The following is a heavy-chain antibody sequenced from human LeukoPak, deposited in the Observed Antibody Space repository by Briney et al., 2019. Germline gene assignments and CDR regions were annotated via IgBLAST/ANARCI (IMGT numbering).Heavy chain of an antibody. Sequence: PGGSLRLSCAASGFTFSSYWMHWVRQAPGKGLVRVSRINSDGSSTSYADSVKGRFTISRDNAKNTLYLQMNSLRAEDTAVYYCARDQAVAGTRWFDPWGQGTLVTVSS. CDR2: INSDGSST. D-gene: IGHD6-19*01. CDR1: GFTFSSYW. J-gene: IGHJ5*02. V-gene: IGHV3-74*01. CDR3: ARDQAVAGTRWFDP.